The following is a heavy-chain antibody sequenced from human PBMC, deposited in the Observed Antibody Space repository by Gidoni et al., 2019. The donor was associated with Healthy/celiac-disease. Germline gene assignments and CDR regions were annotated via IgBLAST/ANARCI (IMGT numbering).Heavy chain of an antibody. CDR3: ARHYYDSSGIQGTAFDI. CDR1: GYTFTSYG. CDR2: ISAYNGNT. V-gene: IGHV1-18*01. D-gene: IGHD3-22*01. Sequence: SPGKKPGASVKVSCKASGYTFTSYGISWVRQAPGQGLEWMGWISAYNGNTNYAQKLQGRVTMTTDTSTSTAYMELRSLRSDDTAVYYCARHYYDSSGIQGTAFDIWGQGTMVTGSS. J-gene: IGHJ3*02.